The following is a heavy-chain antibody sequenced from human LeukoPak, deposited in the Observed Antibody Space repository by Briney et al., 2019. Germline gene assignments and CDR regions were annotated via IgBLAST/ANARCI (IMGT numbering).Heavy chain of an antibody. CDR1: GFTFSSYG. CDR3: AREGFDP. Sequence: PGRSLRLSCAASGFTFSSYGMHWVRQAPGKGLEWVAVISYDGSNKYYADSVKGRFTISRDDSKNTLYLQMNSLRVEDTAVYYCAREGFDPWGQGTLVTVSS. CDR2: ISYDGSNK. J-gene: IGHJ5*02. V-gene: IGHV3-30*03.